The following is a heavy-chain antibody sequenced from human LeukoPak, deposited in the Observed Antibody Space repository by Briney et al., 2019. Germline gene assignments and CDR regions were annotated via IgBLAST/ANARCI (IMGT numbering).Heavy chain of an antibody. J-gene: IGHJ4*02. CDR2: ILYSGST. CDR1: GGSTSDNY. D-gene: IGHD6-13*01. V-gene: IGHV4-59*08. CDR3: ARLPGIAAI. Sequence: PSETLSLTCTVPGGSTSDNYWSWIRQPPGKGLEWIGYILYSGSTNYNPSLQSRVTISVDTSKNQISLRLISLTAADTAVYYCARLPGIAAIWGQGTLVTVSS.